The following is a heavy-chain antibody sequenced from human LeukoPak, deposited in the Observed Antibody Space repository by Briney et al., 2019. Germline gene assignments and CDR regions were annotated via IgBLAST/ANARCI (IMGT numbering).Heavy chain of an antibody. D-gene: IGHD3-22*01. J-gene: IGHJ3*02. CDR1: GFTFSSYA. CDR2: ISGSGGST. V-gene: IGHV3-23*01. CDR3: ASLVRDYYDSSGYYYAWAFDI. Sequence: GGSLRLSCGASGFTFSSYAMSWVRQAPGKGLEWVSAISGSGGSTYYADSVKGRFTISRDNAKNSLYLQMNSLRAEDTAVYYCASLVRDYYDSSGYYYAWAFDIWGQGTMVTVSS.